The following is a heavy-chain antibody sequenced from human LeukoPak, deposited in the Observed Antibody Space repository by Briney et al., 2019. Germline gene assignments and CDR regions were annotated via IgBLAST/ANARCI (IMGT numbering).Heavy chain of an antibody. CDR2: IYSGGST. CDR3: ARDGFFSNWFDY. Sequence: GGSLRLSCAAIGFNVSSNYMSWVRQAPGKGLEWVSVIYSGGSTYYADSVKGRFTISRDNSKNTLYLQMNMYSAADPAVYYCARDGFFSNWFDYWGQGTLVTVSS. D-gene: IGHD3-10*01. V-gene: IGHV3-53*01. J-gene: IGHJ4*02. CDR1: GFNVSSNY.